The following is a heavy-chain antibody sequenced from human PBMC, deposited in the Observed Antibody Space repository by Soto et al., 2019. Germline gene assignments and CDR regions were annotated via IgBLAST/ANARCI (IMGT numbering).Heavy chain of an antibody. J-gene: IGHJ4*02. CDR2: MSYDGRIK. Sequence: QVQLVEFGGGVVQPGGSLRLSCAASGFTFNNFGMHWVRQAPGKGLEWVAVMSYDGRIKNYADSGKGRFTISRDNSMRTLYLQMSSLGPEDTAVYYCAKEGLDRGLYFDYWGQGALVTVSS. CDR3: AKEGLDRGLYFDY. D-gene: IGHD6-19*01. CDR1: GFTFNNFG. V-gene: IGHV3-30*18.